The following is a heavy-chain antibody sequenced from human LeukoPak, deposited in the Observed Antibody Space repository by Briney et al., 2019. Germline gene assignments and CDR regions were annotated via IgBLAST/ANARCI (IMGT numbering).Heavy chain of an antibody. CDR1: GGSISTYY. V-gene: IGHV4-59*01. CDR2: IYYSGST. Sequence: SETLSLTCTVSGGSISTYYWTWIRQPAGKGLEWIGYIYYSGSTNYNPSLKSRVTISVDTSKNQFSLKLSSVTAADTAVYYCARARVRFGELHAFDIWGQGTMVTVSS. CDR3: ARARVRFGELHAFDI. J-gene: IGHJ3*02. D-gene: IGHD3-10*01.